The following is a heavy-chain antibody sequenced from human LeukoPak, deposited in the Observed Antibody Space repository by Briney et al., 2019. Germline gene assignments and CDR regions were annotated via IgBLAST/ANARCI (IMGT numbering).Heavy chain of an antibody. J-gene: IGHJ4*02. Sequence: TASETLSLTCAVYGGSFSGYYGSWTRQPPGKGRECIGEINYSGSTNYNPYLKSRVTISLDTSKNQFYLKLSPLTAADTAVYYCAKGQKRYYYDSSGYPLKSWGQGTLVTVSS. D-gene: IGHD3-22*01. CDR2: INYSGST. V-gene: IGHV4-34*01. CDR1: GGSFSGYY. CDR3: AKGQKRYYYDSSGYPLKS.